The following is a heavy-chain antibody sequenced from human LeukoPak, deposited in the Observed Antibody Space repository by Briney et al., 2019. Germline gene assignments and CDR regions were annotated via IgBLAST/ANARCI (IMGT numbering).Heavy chain of an antibody. CDR2: IIPIFGTA. D-gene: IGHD1-26*01. CDR3: ARDDSGGGGVDY. V-gene: IGHV1-69*13. Sequence: VASVKVSCKASGGTFSSYAISWVRQAPGQGLEWMGGIIPIFGTANYAQKFQSRVTITADESTSTAYMELSSLRSEDTAVYYCARDDSGGGGVDYWGQGTLVTVSS. J-gene: IGHJ4*02. CDR1: GGTFSSYA.